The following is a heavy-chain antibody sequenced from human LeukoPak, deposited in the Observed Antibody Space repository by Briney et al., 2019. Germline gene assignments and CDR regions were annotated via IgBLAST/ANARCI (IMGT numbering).Heavy chain of an antibody. Sequence: TPSETLSLTCTVSGGSISSYYWSWIRQPPGKGLEWIGYIYYSGSTNYNPSLKSRVTISVDMSKNQFSLKLSSVTAADTAVYYCARDGYSGNDGLWGQGTLVTVSS. D-gene: IGHD5-12*01. CDR1: GGSISSYY. CDR2: IYYSGST. CDR3: ARDGYSGNDGL. J-gene: IGHJ4*02. V-gene: IGHV4-59*01.